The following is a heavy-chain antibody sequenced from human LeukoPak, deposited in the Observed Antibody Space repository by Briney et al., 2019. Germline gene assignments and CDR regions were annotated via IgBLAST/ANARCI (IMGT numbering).Heavy chain of an antibody. J-gene: IGHJ4*02. D-gene: IGHD2-15*01. Sequence: GGSLRLSCAASGFTFRNYAMHWVRQAPGKGLEWVAVISYDGSNKYYADSVKGRFTISRDNSKNTLYLQMNSLRAEDTAVYYCARGRWPHFDYWGQGTLVTVSS. CDR2: ISYDGSNK. CDR1: GFTFRNYA. V-gene: IGHV3-30-3*01. CDR3: ARGRWPHFDY.